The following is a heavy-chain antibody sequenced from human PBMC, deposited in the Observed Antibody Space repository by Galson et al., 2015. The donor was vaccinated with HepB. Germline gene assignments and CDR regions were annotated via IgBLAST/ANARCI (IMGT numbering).Heavy chain of an antibody. V-gene: IGHV3-48*02. D-gene: IGHD3-22*01. Sequence: SLRLSCAASGFNFGPYSMNWVRQAPGKGLEWISYISSDSTTSYSDSVKGRFSISSDNAKNSLYLRMNSLRDGDTAVYYCARGGGYHYMDVWGKGTTVTVSS. J-gene: IGHJ6*03. CDR1: GFNFGPYS. CDR3: ARGGGYHYMDV. CDR2: ISSDSTT.